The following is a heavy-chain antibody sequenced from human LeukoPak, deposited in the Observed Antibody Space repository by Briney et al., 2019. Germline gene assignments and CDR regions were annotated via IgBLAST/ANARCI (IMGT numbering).Heavy chain of an antibody. J-gene: IGHJ4*02. CDR1: GYTFTTYA. CDR2: INAGNTNT. CDR3: ARDNLYYSGSGSSPGYFDY. V-gene: IGHV1-3*01. D-gene: IGHD3-10*01. Sequence: ASVTVSCTASGYTFTTYAMHWVRQAPGQRLEWMGWINAGNTNTKYSQKFQGRVTITRDTSASTAYMELSSLRSEDTAVYYCARDNLYYSGSGSSPGYFDYWGQGTLVTVSS.